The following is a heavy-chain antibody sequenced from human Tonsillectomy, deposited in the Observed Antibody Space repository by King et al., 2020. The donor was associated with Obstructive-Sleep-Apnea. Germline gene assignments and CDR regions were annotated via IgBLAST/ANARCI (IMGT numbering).Heavy chain of an antibody. CDR3: AKDMGGGPAANFDY. J-gene: IGHJ4*02. Sequence: DVQLVESGGGLVQPGGSLRLSCAASGFTFSKFAMSWVRQAPGRGLEWVSAISDSTAGTGSYYADSVKGRFTLSRDNSKNTLYLHMNSLSADDTALYYCAKDMGGGPAANFDYWGQGTLVTVSS. CDR1: GFTFSKFA. CDR2: ISDSTAGTGS. V-gene: IGHV3-23*04. D-gene: IGHD2-2*01.